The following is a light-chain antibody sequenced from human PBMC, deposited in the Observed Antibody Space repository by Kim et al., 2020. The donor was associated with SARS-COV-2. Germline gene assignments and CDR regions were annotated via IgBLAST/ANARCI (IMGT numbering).Light chain of an antibody. CDR3: NSCTGSSIWGV. CDR2: DVS. V-gene: IGLV2-14*04. Sequence: SITISCNGTSRDGGGYNYVSWYQQHPGKAPKLMIYDVSKRPSGVSNRFSGSKSGNTASLTISGLQAEDEADYYCNSCTGSSIWGVFGGGTQLTVL. CDR1: SRDGGGYNY. J-gene: IGLJ2*01.